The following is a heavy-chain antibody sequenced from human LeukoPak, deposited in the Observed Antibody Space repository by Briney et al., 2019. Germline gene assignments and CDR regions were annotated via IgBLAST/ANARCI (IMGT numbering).Heavy chain of an antibody. D-gene: IGHD3-10*01. CDR1: GYTLTELS. V-gene: IGHV1-24*01. CDR2: FDPEDGET. CDR3: ATPRRLWFGELSSFDY. J-gene: IGHJ4*02. Sequence: GASVKVSCKVSGYTLTELSMHWVRQAPGKGLEWMGGFDPEDGETIYAQKFQGRVTMTEDTSTDTAYMELSSLRSEDTVVYYCATPRRLWFGELSSFDYWGQGTLVTVSS.